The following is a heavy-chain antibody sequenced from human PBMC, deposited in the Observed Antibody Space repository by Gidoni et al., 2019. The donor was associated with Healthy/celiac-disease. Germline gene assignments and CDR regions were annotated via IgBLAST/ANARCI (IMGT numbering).Heavy chain of an antibody. D-gene: IGHD3-3*01. CDR2: ISSSSSTI. J-gene: IGHJ2*01. CDR3: ARESYYDFWSGYYTRYFDL. Sequence: VQLLVPGRGLVQPGVSLRLSCSAAPPTSSCYSMHWVRQAPGKGLEWVSYISSSSSTIYYADSVKGRFTISRDNAKNSLYLQMNSLRDEDTAVYYCARESYYDFWSGYYTRYFDLWGRGTLVTVSS. CDR1: PPTSSCYS. V-gene: IGHV3-48*02.